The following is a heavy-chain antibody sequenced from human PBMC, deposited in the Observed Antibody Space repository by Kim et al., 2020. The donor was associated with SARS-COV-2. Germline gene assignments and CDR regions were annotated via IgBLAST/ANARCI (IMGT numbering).Heavy chain of an antibody. J-gene: IGHJ4*02. CDR3: AKSSMYYYDSSGYTLPPSPPDY. V-gene: IGHV3-23*01. Sequence: GGSLRLSCAASGFTFSSYAMSWVRQAAWKGLEWVSALSGSGGSTYYVDSVKGRFTISRDNSKNTLYLQMKSLRAEDTAVYYCAKSSMYYYDSSGYTLPPSPPDYWGQGTLVTVPS. D-gene: IGHD3-22*01. CDR2: LSGSGGST. CDR1: GFTFSSYA.